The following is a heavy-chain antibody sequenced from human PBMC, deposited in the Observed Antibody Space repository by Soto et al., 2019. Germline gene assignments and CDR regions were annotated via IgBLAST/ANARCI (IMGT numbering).Heavy chain of an antibody. CDR2: ISGSGGST. CDR1: GFTFSSYA. Sequence: EVQLLESGGGLVQPGGSLRLSCAASGFTFSSYAMRWVRQAPVKGLEWVSAISGSGGSTYYADSVKGRFTISRDNFKNPLYPQMNRLRGEEPAVYYCARRGNGSYYDYWAREPWSPSPQ. J-gene: IGHJ4*02. D-gene: IGHD1-26*01. V-gene: IGHV3-23*01. CDR3: ARRGNGSYYDY.